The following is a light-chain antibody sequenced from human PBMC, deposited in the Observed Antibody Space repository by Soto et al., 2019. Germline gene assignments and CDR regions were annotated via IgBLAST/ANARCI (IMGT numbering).Light chain of an antibody. CDR2: DAS. CDR1: QDITKS. Sequence: DIQVTQSPSSLSASVGDRVTITCQASQDITKSLNWYQQQPGTAPKLLIYDASNLQSGVPSRFSGGGSGTDFTLTITSLQPDDLATYFCQQCYTVPYTFGQGTK. V-gene: IGKV1-33*01. J-gene: IGKJ2*01. CDR3: QQCYTVPYT.